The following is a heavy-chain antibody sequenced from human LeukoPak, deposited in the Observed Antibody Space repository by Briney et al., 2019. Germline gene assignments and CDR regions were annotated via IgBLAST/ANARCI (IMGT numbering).Heavy chain of an antibody. V-gene: IGHV3-23*01. CDR3: ARSSTPRYNWFDP. CDR2: ISDSGGNT. Sequence: GGSLRLSCAASRFTFSSYVMTWVRQAPGKGLEWVSGISDSGGNTYYADSVKGRFTISRDNSKNTMYLQMNSLRAEDTAVYYCARSSTPRYNWFDPWGQGTLVTVSS. D-gene: IGHD2-15*01. CDR1: RFTFSSYV. J-gene: IGHJ5*02.